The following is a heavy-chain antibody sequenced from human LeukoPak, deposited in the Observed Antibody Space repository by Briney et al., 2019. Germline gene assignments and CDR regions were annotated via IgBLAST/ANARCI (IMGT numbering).Heavy chain of an antibody. CDR3: ARGAGSGSSYRVYNWFDP. D-gene: IGHD3-10*01. Sequence: SSETLSLTCTVSGASISSDSYYWSWIRQPAGKGPEWIGRISASGRRNYNPSLQSRVIISVDTSKNQFSLKLTSVTAADTAVYYCARGAGSGSSYRVYNWFDPWGQGTQVTVSS. V-gene: IGHV4-61*02. J-gene: IGHJ5*02. CDR2: ISASGRR. CDR1: GASISSDSYY.